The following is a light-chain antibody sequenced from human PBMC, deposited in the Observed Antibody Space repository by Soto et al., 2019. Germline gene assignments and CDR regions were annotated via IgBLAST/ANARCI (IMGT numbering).Light chain of an antibody. CDR1: SSNIESNT. V-gene: IGLV1-44*01. Sequence: SVLTQPPSASGTPGQRVTVSCSGSSSNIESNTVNWYQQLPGTAPKLLIYNDNQRPSGVPDRFSGSKSGTSASLAISGLQSEDEADYYCAAWDDSLNGRMFGGGTQLTVL. CDR3: AAWDDSLNGRM. CDR2: NDN. J-gene: IGLJ3*02.